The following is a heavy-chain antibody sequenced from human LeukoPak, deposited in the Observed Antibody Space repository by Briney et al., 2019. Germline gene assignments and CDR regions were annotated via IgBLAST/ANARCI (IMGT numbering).Heavy chain of an antibody. D-gene: IGHD3-10*01. CDR3: ARLYGSGRRNFDY. V-gene: IGHV4-59*01. J-gene: IGHJ4*02. Sequence: SETLSLTCAVYGGSFSGYYWSWIRQPPGKGLEWIGYIYYSGSTNYNPSLKSRVTISVDTSKNQFSLKLSSVTAADTAVYYCARLYGSGRRNFDYWGQGTLVTVSS. CDR2: IYYSGST. CDR1: GGSFSGYY.